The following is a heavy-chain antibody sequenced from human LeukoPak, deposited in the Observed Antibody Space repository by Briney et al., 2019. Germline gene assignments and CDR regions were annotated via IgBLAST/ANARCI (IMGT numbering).Heavy chain of an antibody. Sequence: PGGSLRLSCSTSGFTFSSYGIHWVRQAPGKGLEWVAFIQYDGTNKYYADSVKGRFTISRDSSKNTLYLQMNSLRAEDTAVYYCAKDKYSPFDYWGQGTLVTVSS. CDR3: AKDKYSPFDY. V-gene: IGHV3-30*02. D-gene: IGHD5-18*01. CDR1: GFTFSSYG. J-gene: IGHJ4*02. CDR2: IQYDGTNK.